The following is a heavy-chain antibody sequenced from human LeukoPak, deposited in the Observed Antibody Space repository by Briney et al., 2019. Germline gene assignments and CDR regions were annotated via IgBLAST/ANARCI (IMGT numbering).Heavy chain of an antibody. CDR1: GDSVSTYH. J-gene: IGHJ3*02. D-gene: IGHD3-10*01. CDR3: ARDKDNYGSRRHAFDI. Sequence: SETLSLTCTVSGDSVSTYHWSWIRQPPGKGLEWIGCIYNTGSTNYNPSLKSRVTISADTSKNQFSLKLSSVTAADTAMYYCARDKDNYGSRRHAFDIWGQGTMVTVSS. V-gene: IGHV4-59*02. CDR2: IYNTGST.